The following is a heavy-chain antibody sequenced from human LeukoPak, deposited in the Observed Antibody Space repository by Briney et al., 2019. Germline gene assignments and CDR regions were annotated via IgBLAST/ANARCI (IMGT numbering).Heavy chain of an antibody. J-gene: IGHJ4*02. CDR1: GFTFSSYW. CDR3: ARDHYSNFDYFDY. Sequence: GGSLRFSCAASGFTFSSYWMHWVRKAPGKGLEWVSSISSNSRYIYYTDPVKGRFTISRDNAKNSLYLQMNSLRAEDTAVDYCARDHYSNFDYFDYWGQGTLVSVSS. V-gene: IGHV3-21*01. CDR2: ISSNSRYI. D-gene: IGHD4-11*01.